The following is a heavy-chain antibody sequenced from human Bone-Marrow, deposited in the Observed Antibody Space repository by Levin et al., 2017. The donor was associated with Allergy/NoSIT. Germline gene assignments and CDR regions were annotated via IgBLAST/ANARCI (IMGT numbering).Heavy chain of an antibody. Sequence: SAPLSLPFPFSFFSIRPYSFSWIRQPPGPLLSFIGYLSYSGSTNYNPSLQSRVAISVDTSKNQFSLKLSSVTAADTAVYYCARITHYDDGSSDYDPGYYFDHWGQGALVIVSS. V-gene: IGHV4-59*01. CDR3: ARITHYDDGSSDYDPGYYFDH. CDR2: LSYSGST. J-gene: IGHJ4*02. D-gene: IGHD3-22*01. CDR1: FFSIRPYS.